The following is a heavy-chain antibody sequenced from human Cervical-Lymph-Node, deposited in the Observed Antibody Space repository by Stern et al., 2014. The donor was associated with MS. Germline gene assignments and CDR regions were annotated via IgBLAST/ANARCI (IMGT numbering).Heavy chain of an antibody. V-gene: IGHV3-33*01. J-gene: IGHJ1*01. D-gene: IGHD4-23*01. CDR2: IWDDGSNR. CDR3: AREGGNTAEYFQH. CDR1: GFTFSSSG. Sequence: VQLVESGGGVVQPGRSLRLSCAASGFTFSSSGMHWVRQAPGKGLEWLAIIWDDGSNRYYADPVKGRFTISRDNSKNTLYLQMNSLRAEDTAVYYCAREGGNTAEYFQHWGQGTLVTVSS.